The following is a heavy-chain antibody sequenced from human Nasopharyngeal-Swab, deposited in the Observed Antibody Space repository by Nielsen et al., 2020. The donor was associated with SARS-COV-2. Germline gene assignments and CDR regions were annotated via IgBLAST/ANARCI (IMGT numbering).Heavy chain of an antibody. CDR1: GFTFHDYA. CDR2: ISWNSGSI. V-gene: IGHV3-9*01. D-gene: IGHD2-2*01. Sequence: SLKTPCAASGFTFHDYAMHWVRQGPGKGLEWVSGISWNSGSIGYADSVKGRFTISRDNAKNSLYLQMNSLRAEDTALYYCAKAYCSSTSCYHYFDYWGQGTLVTVSS. J-gene: IGHJ4*02. CDR3: AKAYCSSTSCYHYFDY.